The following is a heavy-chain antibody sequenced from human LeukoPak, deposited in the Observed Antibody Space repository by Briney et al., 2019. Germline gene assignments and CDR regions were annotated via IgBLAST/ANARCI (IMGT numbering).Heavy chain of an antibody. Sequence: GGSLRLSCAASGFTFSSSAMSWVRQAPGKGLEWVSAISNNGGYTYYADSVQGRFTISRDNSKSTLCLQMNSLRAEDTAVYYCATPRYSYGYVAYWGQGTLVTVSS. V-gene: IGHV3-23*01. CDR1: GFTFSSSA. D-gene: IGHD5-18*01. CDR2: ISNNGGYT. J-gene: IGHJ4*02. CDR3: ATPRYSYGYVAY.